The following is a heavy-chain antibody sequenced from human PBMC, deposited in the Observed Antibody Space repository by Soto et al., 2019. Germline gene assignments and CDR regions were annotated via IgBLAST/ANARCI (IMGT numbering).Heavy chain of an antibody. J-gene: IGHJ6*02. CDR2: IYSDNNT. V-gene: IGHV3-53*02. CDR3: ARHYSAMGV. Sequence: EVQLVETGGDLIQPGGSLRLSCAASGFTVSSDSMTWVRQAPGKGLEWISIIYSDNNTDNADSVKGRFSISRDTSKNILYLQMNSRRAEDTAEYYCARHYSAMGVWGQGTTVTVSS. CDR1: GFTVSSDS.